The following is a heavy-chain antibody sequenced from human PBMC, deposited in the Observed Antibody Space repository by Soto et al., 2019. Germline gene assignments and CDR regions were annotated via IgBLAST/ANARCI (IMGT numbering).Heavy chain of an antibody. CDR1: GGSISSSSYY. J-gene: IGHJ6*02. D-gene: IGHD6-6*01. Sequence: SETLSLTCTVSGGSISSSSYYWGWIRQPPGKGLEWIGSIYYSGSTYYNPSLKSRVTISVDTSKNQFSLKLSSVTAADTAVYYCAGIAARRVIYGMDVWGQGTTVTVSS. V-gene: IGHV4-39*01. CDR3: AGIAARRVIYGMDV. CDR2: IYYSGST.